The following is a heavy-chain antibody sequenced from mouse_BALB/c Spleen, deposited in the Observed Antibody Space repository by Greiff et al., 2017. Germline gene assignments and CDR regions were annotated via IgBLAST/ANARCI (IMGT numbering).Heavy chain of an antibody. J-gene: IGHJ3*01. CDR1: GYTFTSYD. CDR3: ARDYGSSGFAY. D-gene: IGHD1-1*01. V-gene: IGHV1S56*01. Sequence: QVQLQQSGPELVKPEALVKISCKASGYTFTSYDINWVKQRPGQGLEWIGWIYPGDGSTKYNEKFKGKATLTADKSSSTAYMQLSSLTSENSAVYFCARDYGSSGFAYWGQGTLVTVSA. CDR2: IYPGDGST.